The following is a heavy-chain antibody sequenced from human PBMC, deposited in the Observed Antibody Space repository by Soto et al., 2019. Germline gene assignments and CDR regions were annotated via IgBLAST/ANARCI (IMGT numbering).Heavy chain of an antibody. CDR3: ARGRGKHYDILTGYSGPRAFDI. Sequence: EVQLLESGGGLVQPGGSLRLSCAASGFTFSSYAMSWVRQAPGKGLEWVSAISGSGGSTYYADSVKGRFTISRDNSKNTLYLQMNSLRAEDTAVYYCARGRGKHYDILTGYSGPRAFDIWGQGTMVTVSS. J-gene: IGHJ3*02. D-gene: IGHD3-9*01. V-gene: IGHV3-23*01. CDR2: ISGSGGST. CDR1: GFTFSSYA.